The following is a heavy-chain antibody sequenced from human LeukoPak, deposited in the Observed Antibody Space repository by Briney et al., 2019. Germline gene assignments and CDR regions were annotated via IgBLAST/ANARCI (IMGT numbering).Heavy chain of an antibody. CDR2: ISGSGGST. J-gene: IGHJ6*03. V-gene: IGHV3-23*01. Sequence: GGSLRLSCAASGFTFSSYAMSWVRQAPGKGLEWVSAISGSGGSTYYADSVKGRFTISRDNAKNSLYLQMNNLRAEDTAVYYCARDSYYYYMDVWGKGTTVTVSS. CDR3: ARDSYYYYMDV. CDR1: GFTFSSYA.